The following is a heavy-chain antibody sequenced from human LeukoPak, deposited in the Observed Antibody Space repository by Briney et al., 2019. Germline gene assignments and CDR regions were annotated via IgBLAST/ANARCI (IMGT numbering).Heavy chain of an antibody. CDR3: ATITLWSYGDYDGGVFDY. J-gene: IGHJ4*02. Sequence: SETLSLTCTVSGGSISSSSYYWGWIRQPPGKGLEWIGSIYYSGSTYYNPSLKSRVTISVDTSKNQFSLKLSSVTAADTALYYCATITLWSYGDYDGGVFDYWGQGTLVTVSS. CDR1: GGSISSSSYY. V-gene: IGHV4-39*07. D-gene: IGHD4-17*01. CDR2: IYYSGST.